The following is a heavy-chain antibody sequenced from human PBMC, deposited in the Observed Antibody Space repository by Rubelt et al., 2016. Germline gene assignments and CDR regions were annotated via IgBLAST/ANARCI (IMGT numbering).Heavy chain of an antibody. J-gene: IGHJ4*02. CDR3: ARARSFDY. V-gene: IGHV4-61*08. CDR1: GGSISSGGYY. Sequence: QLQLQESGPGLVKPSETLSLTCTVSGGSISSGGYYWSWIRQHPGKGLEWIGYIYYSGSTNYNPSLKSRVTRSVDTSKNQCSLKRSSVTAADTAVYYCARARSFDYWGQGTLVTVSS. CDR2: IYYSGST.